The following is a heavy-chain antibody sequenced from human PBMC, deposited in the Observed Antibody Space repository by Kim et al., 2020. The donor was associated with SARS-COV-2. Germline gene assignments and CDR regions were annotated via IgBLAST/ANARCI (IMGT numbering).Heavy chain of an antibody. CDR3: ARDSILPGYVTYYYDSSARYFDY. D-gene: IGHD3-22*01. J-gene: IGHJ4*02. CDR2: ISSSSSTI. Sequence: GGSLRLSCAASGFTFSSYSMNWVRQAPGKGLEWVSYISSSSSTIYYADSVKGRFTISRDNAKNSLYLQMNSLRDEDTAVYYCARDSILPGYVTYYYDSSARYFDYWGQGTLVTVSS. CDR1: GFTFSSYS. V-gene: IGHV3-48*02.